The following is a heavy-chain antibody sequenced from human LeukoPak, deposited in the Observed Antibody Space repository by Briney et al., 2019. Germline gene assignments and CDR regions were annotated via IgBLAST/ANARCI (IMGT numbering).Heavy chain of an antibody. J-gene: IGHJ4*02. V-gene: IGHV1-18*01. CDR2: VSTYNGNT. Sequence: GASVKVSCTGSGYNFDRYGVSWVRQAPGQGLEWMGWVSTYNGNTIYAQKIQGRVTMTTDTSTNTIYMELRSLRPDDTAIYYCARDLGHCRNIVCSSSAYWGRGTLVTVSS. CDR3: ARDLGHCRNIVCSSSAY. D-gene: IGHD2/OR15-2a*01. CDR1: GYNFDRYG.